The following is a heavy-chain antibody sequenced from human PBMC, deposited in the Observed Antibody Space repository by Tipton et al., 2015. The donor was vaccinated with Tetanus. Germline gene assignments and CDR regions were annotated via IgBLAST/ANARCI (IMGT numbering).Heavy chain of an antibody. J-gene: IGHJ4*02. Sequence: RSLRLSCVPSGFTFSSYGMHWVRQAPGKGLEWVAVISFDGSSQHYADSVKGRFTISRDNSKDILYLQMDSLGVEDTAVYYCARGTGKYSAGDYWGQGTLVTVSS. D-gene: IGHD4-11*01. V-gene: IGHV3-30*04. CDR3: ARGTGKYSAGDY. CDR1: GFTFSSYG. CDR2: ISFDGSSQ.